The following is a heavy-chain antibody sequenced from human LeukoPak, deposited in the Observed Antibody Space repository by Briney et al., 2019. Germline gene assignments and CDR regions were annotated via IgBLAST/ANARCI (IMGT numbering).Heavy chain of an antibody. V-gene: IGHV3-21*01. J-gene: IGHJ4*02. Sequence: PGGPLTLPCAASGFTFNSYYMRWFRQAPGKELEWVSSISSSSSYIYYADSVKGRFTISRDNAKTPLYLQMTSLRAEDTAVYYCARTQLSVTAMSYFDYWGRGTLVTVSS. D-gene: IGHD5-18*01. CDR3: ARTQLSVTAMSYFDY. CDR2: ISSSSSYI. CDR1: GFTFNSYY.